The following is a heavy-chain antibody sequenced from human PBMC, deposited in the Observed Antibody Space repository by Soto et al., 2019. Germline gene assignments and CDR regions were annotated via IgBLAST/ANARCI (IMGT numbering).Heavy chain of an antibody. J-gene: IGHJ4*02. V-gene: IGHV3-11*01. CDR1: GFTFSDYY. CDR3: ARCYSSSWYFDS. D-gene: IGHD6-13*01. Sequence: QVQLVESGGGVAKPGGSLRLSCAASGFTFSDYYISWIRQAPGKGLEWVAHISSSGSITHYANSVRGRFTISRDNAKNSVFLQLISMRAEDTAIYFCARCYSSSWYFDSWGQGTLVTVSS. CDR2: ISSSGSIT.